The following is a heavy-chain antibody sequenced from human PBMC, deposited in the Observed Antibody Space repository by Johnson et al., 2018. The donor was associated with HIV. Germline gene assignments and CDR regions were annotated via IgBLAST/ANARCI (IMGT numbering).Heavy chain of an antibody. V-gene: IGHV3-30*04. CDR1: GFTFSSYA. CDR3: ARDTVTGAPAFYI. D-gene: IGHD1-20*01. J-gene: IGHJ3*02. CDR2: ISYDGSNK. Sequence: QVQLVESGGGVVQPGRSLRLSCAASGFTFSSYAMHWVRQAPGKGLEWVAVISYDGSNKYYADSVKGRFTISRDNSKNTLYLQMNSLRAEDTAVYYFARDTVTGAPAFYIWGQGTMVTVSS.